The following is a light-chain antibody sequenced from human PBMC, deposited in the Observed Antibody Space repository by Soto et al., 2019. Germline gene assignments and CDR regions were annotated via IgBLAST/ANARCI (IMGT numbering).Light chain of an antibody. V-gene: IGKV1-39*01. CDR1: QSIGKH. J-gene: IGKJ5*01. CDR3: QQGYTSAIT. Sequence: DIQMTQSLSSLSASVGDSFTITCRASQSIGKHLNWYQQNPGKAPKFLIYAASNLQSGVPSRFSGSGSGTDFTLTVNSLQPEDFATYYCQQGYTSAITFGQGTRLEIK. CDR2: AAS.